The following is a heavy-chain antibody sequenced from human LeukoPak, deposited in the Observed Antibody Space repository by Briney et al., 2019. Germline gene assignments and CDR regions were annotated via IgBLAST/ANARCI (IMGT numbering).Heavy chain of an antibody. V-gene: IGHV1-2*02. Sequence: GASVKVSCKASGYTFTGYYMHWVRQAPGQGLEWMGWINPNSGGTNYAQKFQGRVTMTRDTSISTAYMELSRLRSDDTAVYYCARVSLGYSGYEYYFDYWGQGTLVTVSS. J-gene: IGHJ4*02. CDR2: INPNSGGT. CDR3: ARVSLGYSGYEYYFDY. CDR1: GYTFTGYY. D-gene: IGHD5-12*01.